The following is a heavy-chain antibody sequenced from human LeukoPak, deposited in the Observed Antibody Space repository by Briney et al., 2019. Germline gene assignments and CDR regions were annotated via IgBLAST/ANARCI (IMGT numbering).Heavy chain of an antibody. D-gene: IGHD1-26*01. V-gene: IGHV1-2*02. CDR2: INPNSGGT. J-gene: IGHJ4*02. Sequence: SVKVSCKASGYTFTGYYMHWVRQAPGQGLEWMGWINPNSGGTNYAQKFQGRVTMTRDTSISTAYMELSRLRSDDTAVYYCARDLVVDGSYYSVDYWGQGTLVTVSS. CDR3: ARDLVVDGSYYSVDY. CDR1: GYTFTGYY.